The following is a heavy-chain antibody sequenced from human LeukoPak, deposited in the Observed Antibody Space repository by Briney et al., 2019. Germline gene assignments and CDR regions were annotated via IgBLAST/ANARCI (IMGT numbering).Heavy chain of an antibody. CDR3: ARLPYSHYSDSSGYFDH. D-gene: IGHD3-22*01. V-gene: IGHV4-39*01. Sequence: SETLSLTCTVSGGPISSSYCWGWIRQTPGKGLERIGSIHYSGSTYYNPSLKSRVTISVDTSRNQFSLKLRSVTAADTAVYYCARLPYSHYSDSSGYFDHWGQGTLFTVSS. CDR2: IHYSGST. CDR1: GGPISSSYC. J-gene: IGHJ4*02.